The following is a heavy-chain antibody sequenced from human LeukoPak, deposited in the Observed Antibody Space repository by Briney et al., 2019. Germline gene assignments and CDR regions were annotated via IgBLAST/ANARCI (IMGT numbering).Heavy chain of an antibody. D-gene: IGHD3-3*01. J-gene: IGHJ6*03. V-gene: IGHV4-38-2*02. CDR1: GYSISSGYY. CDR2: IYHSGST. Sequence: PSETLSLTCTVSGYSISSGYYWGWIGQPPGKGLEWIGSIYHSGSTYYNPSLKSRVTISVDTSKNQFSLKLSSVTAADTAVYYCARNSTYYDFWSGLYYYYYMDVWGKGTTVTVSS. CDR3: ARNSTYYDFWSGLYYYYYMDV.